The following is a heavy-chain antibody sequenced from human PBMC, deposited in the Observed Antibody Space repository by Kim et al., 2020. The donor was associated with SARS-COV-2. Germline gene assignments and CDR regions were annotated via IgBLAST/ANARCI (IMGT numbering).Heavy chain of an antibody. D-gene: IGHD3-22*01. Sequence: SETLSLTCTVSGGSISSSSYYWGWIRQPPGKGLEWIGSIYYSGSTYYNPSLKSRVTISVDTSKNQFSLKLSSVTAADTAVYYCASRYYYDSSGPVLFDYWGQGTLVTVSS. CDR2: IYYSGST. V-gene: IGHV4-39*01. CDR1: GGSISSSSYY. J-gene: IGHJ4*02. CDR3: ASRYYYDSSGPVLFDY.